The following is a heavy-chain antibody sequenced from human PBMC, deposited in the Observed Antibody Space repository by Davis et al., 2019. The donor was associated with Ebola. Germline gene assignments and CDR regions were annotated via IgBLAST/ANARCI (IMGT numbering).Heavy chain of an antibody. D-gene: IGHD3-16*01. CDR1: GFSFSTYG. J-gene: IGHJ4*02. V-gene: IGHV3-72*01. CDR2: SANKANFYTT. CDR3: AKDIQGGSSYLDY. Sequence: GESLKISCAASGFSFSTYGMHWVRQAPGKGLQWVGRSANKANFYTTDYAASVKGRFTISRDESRNSLYLQMNSLKIEDTAIYYCAKDIQGGSSYLDYWGQGSQVTVSS.